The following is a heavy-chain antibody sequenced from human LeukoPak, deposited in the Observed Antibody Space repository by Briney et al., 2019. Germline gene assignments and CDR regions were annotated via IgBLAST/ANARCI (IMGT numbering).Heavy chain of an antibody. CDR3: AKDAWLVGTTNLYYFDY. J-gene: IGHJ4*02. D-gene: IGHD1-26*01. V-gene: IGHV1-2*02. Sequence: ASVKVSCKASEYTFTDYYMHWVRQAPGQGLEWMGWINPNSGDTNYAQKFQGRVTMTRDPSISTAYMALTRLRSDDTAVYYCAKDAWLVGTTNLYYFDYWGQGTLVTVSS. CDR2: INPNSGDT. CDR1: EYTFTDYY.